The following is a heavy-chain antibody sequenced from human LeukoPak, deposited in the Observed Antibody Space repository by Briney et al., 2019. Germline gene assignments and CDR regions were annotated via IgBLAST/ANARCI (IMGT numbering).Heavy chain of an antibody. Sequence: SETLSLTCTVYGGSFSGSYWSWIRQPPGKGLDWIGEIDRSGRTIYNPSLQSRVTISFDTSKSQFSLRLSSATAADTAIYYCARHFTYGFDIWGQGTVVTVSS. D-gene: IGHD3-3*02. V-gene: IGHV4-34*01. J-gene: IGHJ3*02. CDR2: IDRSGRT. CDR1: GGSFSGSY. CDR3: ARHFTYGFDI.